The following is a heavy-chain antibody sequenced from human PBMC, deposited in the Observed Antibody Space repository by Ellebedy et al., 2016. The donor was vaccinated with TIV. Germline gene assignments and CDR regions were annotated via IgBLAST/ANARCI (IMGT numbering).Heavy chain of an antibody. V-gene: IGHV3-64*01. D-gene: IGHD5-12*01. Sequence: PGGSLRLSCAASGFTFSHYFMHWVRQAPGKGLEYVSSISGNGDMSPYANSVKGRFTISRDNSKNTLYLQRGSLRVDDMAVYYCARDRLGGYGFDPWGQGTLVTVSS. CDR3: ARDRLGGYGFDP. CDR2: ISGNGDMS. CDR1: GFTFSHYF. J-gene: IGHJ5*02.